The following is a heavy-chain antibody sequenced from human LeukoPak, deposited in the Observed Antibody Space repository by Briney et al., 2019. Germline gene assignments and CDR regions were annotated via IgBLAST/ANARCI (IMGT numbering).Heavy chain of an antibody. D-gene: IGHD3-10*01. J-gene: IGHJ4*02. CDR1: GYTFTSYA. Sequence: ASVKLSCKASGYTFTSYAMHWVRQAPGQRLEWMGWINAGNGNTKYSQKLQGRVTITRDTSASTAYMELSSLRSEDTAVYYCARGGAGSYYSAVDYWGQGTLVTVSS. CDR3: ARGGAGSYYSAVDY. CDR2: INAGNGNT. V-gene: IGHV1-3*01.